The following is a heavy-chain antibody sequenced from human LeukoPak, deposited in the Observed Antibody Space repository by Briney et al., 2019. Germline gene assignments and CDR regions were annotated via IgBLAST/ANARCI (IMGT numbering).Heavy chain of an antibody. D-gene: IGHD6-19*01. J-gene: IGHJ3*02. CDR3: ATPLGVAGTGSAFDN. CDR2: ISYDGSNK. V-gene: IGHV3-30-3*01. CDR1: GFTFSSYA. Sequence: PGRSLRLSCAASGFTFSSYAMHWVRQAPGKGLEWVAVISYDGSNKYYADSVKGRFTISRDNSKNTLYLQMNSLRAEDTAVYYCATPLGVAGTGSAFDNWGQGTMVTVSS.